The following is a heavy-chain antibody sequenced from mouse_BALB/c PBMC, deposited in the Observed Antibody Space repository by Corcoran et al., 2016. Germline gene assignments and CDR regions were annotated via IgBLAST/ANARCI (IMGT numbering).Heavy chain of an antibody. V-gene: IGHV9-3-1*01. CDR2: INTYTGEP. CDR3: ARFSYAGSRAWCVDV. Sequence: QIQLVQSGPELKKPGETVKISCKASGYTFTNYGMNWVKQAPGKGLKWMGWINTYTGEPTYADDFKGRFAFSLETSASTAYLQINNLKNEDTATYFCARFSYAGSRAWCVDVWGAGTTVTVSS. D-gene: IGHD1-1*01. J-gene: IGHJ1*01. CDR1: GYTFTNYG.